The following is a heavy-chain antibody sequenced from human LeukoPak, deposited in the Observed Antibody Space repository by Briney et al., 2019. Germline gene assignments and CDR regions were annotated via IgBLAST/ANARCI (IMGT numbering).Heavy chain of an antibody. D-gene: IGHD2-2*01. CDR2: IIPIFGTA. V-gene: IGHV1-69*05. CDR3: ARAERYCSSTSCYPYYFDY. CDR1: GGTFSSYA. Sequence: ASVQVSCQASGGTFSSYAISWVRQAPGQGLEWMGRIIPIFGTANYAQKFQGRVTITTDESTSTAYMELSSLRSEDTAVYYCARAERYCSSTSCYPYYFDYWGQGTLVTVSS. J-gene: IGHJ4*02.